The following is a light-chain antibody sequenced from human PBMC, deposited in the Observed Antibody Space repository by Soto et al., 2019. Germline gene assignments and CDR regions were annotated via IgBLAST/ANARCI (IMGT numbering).Light chain of an antibody. CDR1: SSDVGGYNY. CDR3: SSYTSSSTLKV. CDR2: DVS. J-gene: IGLJ2*01. V-gene: IGLV2-14*01. Sequence: QSVLTQPASVSGSPGQSITISCTGTSSDVGGYNYVSWYQQHPGKAPKLMIYDVSNRPSGVSNRFSGSKSGNTASLTISGLQAEDEADYYCSSYTSSSTLKVFGGGTKVTLL.